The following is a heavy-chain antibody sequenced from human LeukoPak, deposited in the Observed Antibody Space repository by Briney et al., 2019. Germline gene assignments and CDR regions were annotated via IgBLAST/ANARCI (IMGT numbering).Heavy chain of an antibody. D-gene: IGHD2/OR15-2a*01. J-gene: IGHJ4*02. CDR1: GGSISSGDYY. CDR3: ARVNRANYVDN. CDR2: IYYSGNT. Sequence: PSETLSLTCTVSGGSISSGDYYWSWIRQHPGKGLEWIGYIYYSGNTYFNPSPKSRVTISVDTSKNQFSLMLSSVTAADTAMYYCARVNRANYVDNWGQGTLVTVSS. V-gene: IGHV4-31*03.